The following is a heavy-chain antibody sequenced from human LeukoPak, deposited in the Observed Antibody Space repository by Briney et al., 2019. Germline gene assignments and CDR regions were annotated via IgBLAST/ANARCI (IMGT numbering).Heavy chain of an antibody. Sequence: PGGSLRLSCAASGFTFSSYSMNWVRQAPGKGLEWVSYISSSSSTIYYADSVKGRFTISRDNAKNSLYLQMSSLRAEDTAVYYCARADYGDLFDYWGQGTLVTVSS. D-gene: IGHD4-17*01. CDR2: ISSSSSTI. CDR1: GFTFSSYS. J-gene: IGHJ4*02. V-gene: IGHV3-48*04. CDR3: ARADYGDLFDY.